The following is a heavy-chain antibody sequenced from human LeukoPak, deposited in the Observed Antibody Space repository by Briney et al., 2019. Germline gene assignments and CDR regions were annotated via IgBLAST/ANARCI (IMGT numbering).Heavy chain of an antibody. CDR3: TTGRYGSGSSTFDI. J-gene: IGHJ3*02. CDR2: IKSKTDGWTT. Sequence: GGSLRLYCAASGFTFSNAWMSWVRQAPGKGLEGVGRIKSKTDGWTTDYAANVKGRFTISRDDSKSTLYLQMNSLKTEDTAVYYCTTGRYGSGSSTFDIWGQGTMVTVSS. CDR1: GFTFSNAW. D-gene: IGHD3-10*01. V-gene: IGHV3-15*01.